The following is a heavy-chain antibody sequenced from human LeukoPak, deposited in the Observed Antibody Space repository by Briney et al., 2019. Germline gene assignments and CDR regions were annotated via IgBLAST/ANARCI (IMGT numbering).Heavy chain of an antibody. CDR2: IYYSGST. J-gene: IGHJ4*02. D-gene: IGHD6-19*01. CDR1: GGSISSSSYY. V-gene: IGHV4-39*01. CDR3: ARGPSGWYYFED. Sequence: PSETLSLTCTVSGGSISSSSYYWGWIRQPPGKGLEWIGSIYYSGSTYYNPSLKSRVTISVDTSKNQFSLKLSSVTAADTAVYYCARGPSGWYYFEDWGQGTLVTVSS.